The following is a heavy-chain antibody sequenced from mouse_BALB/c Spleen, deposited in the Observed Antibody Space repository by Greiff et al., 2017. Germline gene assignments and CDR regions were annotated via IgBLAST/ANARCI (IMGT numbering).Heavy chain of an antibody. CDR3: ARRDGYGGFAY. V-gene: IGHV14-3*02. Sequence: VQLQQSGAELVKPGASVKLSCTASGFNIKDTYMHWVKQRPEQGLEWIGRIDPANGNTKYDPKFQGKATITADTSSNTAYLQLSSLTSEDTAVYYCARRDGYGGFAYWGQGTLVTVSA. CDR1: GFNIKDTY. D-gene: IGHD2-3*01. CDR2: IDPANGNT. J-gene: IGHJ3*01.